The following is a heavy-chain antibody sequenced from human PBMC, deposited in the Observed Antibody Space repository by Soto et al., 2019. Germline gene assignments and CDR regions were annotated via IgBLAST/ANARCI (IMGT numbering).Heavy chain of an antibody. J-gene: IGHJ4*02. Sequence: GSLRLSCAASGFTLGNFAMSWVRQAPGKGLEWVAVASGSGITTKYAASVKGRFIISKDNSNNTLSLEMHSLRAEDTGVYYCAEGRLRGLNNGNFDFWGQGTLVTVSS. D-gene: IGHD3-10*01. CDR1: GFTLGNFA. V-gene: IGHV3-23*01. CDR2: ASGSGITT. CDR3: AEGRLRGLNNGNFDF.